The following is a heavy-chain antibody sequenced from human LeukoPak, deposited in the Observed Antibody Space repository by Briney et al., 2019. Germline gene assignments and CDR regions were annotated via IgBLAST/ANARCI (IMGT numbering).Heavy chain of an antibody. CDR3: ARDYGGNSGSLSF. CDR1: GYTFTSYA. J-gene: IGHJ4*02. CDR2: INPSGGST. V-gene: IGHV1-46*01. Sequence: GASVKVSCKASGYTFTSYAMNWVRQAPGQGLEWMGIINPSGGSTSYAQKFQGRVTMTRDTSTSTVYMELSSLRSEDTAVYYCARDYGGNSGSLSFWGQGTLVTVSS. D-gene: IGHD4-23*01.